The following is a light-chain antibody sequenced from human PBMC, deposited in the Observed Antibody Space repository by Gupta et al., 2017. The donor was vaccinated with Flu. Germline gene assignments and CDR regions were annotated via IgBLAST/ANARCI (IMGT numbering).Light chain of an antibody. CDR1: SSNIGNNY. V-gene: IGLV1-47*01. CDR2: RSN. Sequence: QSVLSQPPSASGTPGQMVTISCSGSSSNIGNNYVFWYQHFPGTAPKLLVSRSNERPSGVPDRFSGSKSGTSASLTISGLRAEDEGEYYCEAGDDSLSGWVFGGGTKLTVL. J-gene: IGLJ3*02. CDR3: EAGDDSLSGWV.